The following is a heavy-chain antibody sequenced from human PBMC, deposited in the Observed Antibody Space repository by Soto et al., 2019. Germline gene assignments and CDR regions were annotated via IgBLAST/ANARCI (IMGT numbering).Heavy chain of an antibody. CDR2: ISYDGSNK. D-gene: IGHD3-9*01. Sequence: QVQLVESGGGVVQPGRSLRLSCAASGFTFSSYAMHWVRQAPGKGLEWVAVISYDGSNKYYADSVKGRFTISRDNSKNTLYLQMNSLRAEDTAVYYCARGVFAWSEDSDYWGQGTLVTVSS. CDR3: ARGVFAWSEDSDY. V-gene: IGHV3-30-3*01. CDR1: GFTFSSYA. J-gene: IGHJ4*02.